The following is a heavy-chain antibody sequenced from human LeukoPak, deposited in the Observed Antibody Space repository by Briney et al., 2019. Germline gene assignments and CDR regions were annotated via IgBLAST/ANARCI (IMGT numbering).Heavy chain of an antibody. CDR2: ISAYNGNI. J-gene: IGHJ2*01. D-gene: IGHD2-2*01. CDR1: GYTFTNYG. CDR3: ARDEVGYCSSTSCPNAL. V-gene: IGHV1-18*01. Sequence: ASVKVSCKASGYTFTNYGINWVRQAPGQGLERMGWISAYNGNIKYAQKFQGRLTMTTDTSTSTAYMELRSLRSDDTAVFYCARDEVGYCSSTSCPNALWGRGTLVTVSS.